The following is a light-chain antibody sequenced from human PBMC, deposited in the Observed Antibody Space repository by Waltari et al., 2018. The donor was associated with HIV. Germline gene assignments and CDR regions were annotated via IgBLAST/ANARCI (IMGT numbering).Light chain of an antibody. Sequence: ITMTQSTAFVTASVGLKVIITCRAIQGISSYLAWYQQKPGKEPNILTYAASTLQSGVPSRFSGSGSGTEFTLTISSLQPEDFATYYCQQLNSYPITFGQGTRLEIK. V-gene: IGKV1-9*01. J-gene: IGKJ5*01. CDR1: QGISSY. CDR3: QQLNSYPIT. CDR2: AAS.